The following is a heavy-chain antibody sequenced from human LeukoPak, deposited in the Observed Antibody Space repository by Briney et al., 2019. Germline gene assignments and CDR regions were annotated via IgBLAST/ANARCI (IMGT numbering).Heavy chain of an antibody. J-gene: IGHJ4*02. Sequence: GGSLRLSCAASGFTFSAYSLNWVRQAPGKGLEWVSSISSGSSYIFYEDSVKGRFTISRDNAKNTLFLQMNSLRAEDTAVYYCAGATQWLAYDYWGQGTLVTVSS. V-gene: IGHV3-21*04. D-gene: IGHD6-19*01. CDR2: ISSGSSYI. CDR3: AGATQWLAYDY. CDR1: GFTFSAYS.